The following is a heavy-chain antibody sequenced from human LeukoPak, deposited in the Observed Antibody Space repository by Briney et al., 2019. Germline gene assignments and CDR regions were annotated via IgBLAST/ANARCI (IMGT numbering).Heavy chain of an antibody. CDR2: IWYDGSNK. CDR3: ARENYDSSGSNGYYYYYMDV. V-gene: IGHV3-33*01. Sequence: PWGSLRLSCAASGLTFSSYGMHWVRQAPGKGLEWVAVIWYDGSNKYYADSVKGRFTISRDNSKNTLYLQMNSLRAEDTAVYYCARENYDSSGSNGYYYYYMDVWGKGTTVTVSS. D-gene: IGHD3-22*01. CDR1: GLTFSSYG. J-gene: IGHJ6*03.